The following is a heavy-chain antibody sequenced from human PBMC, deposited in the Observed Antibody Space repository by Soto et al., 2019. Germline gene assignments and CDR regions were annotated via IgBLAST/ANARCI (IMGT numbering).Heavy chain of an antibody. CDR2: ISYTGST. D-gene: IGHD6-13*01. CDR3: ARVYSVNYLGYFDY. V-gene: IGHV4-39*07. J-gene: IGHJ4*02. CDR1: DGSMNGRSYY. Sequence: PSETLSLTCSVSDGSMNGRSYYWGWMRQPPGKGLEWIASISYTGSTFYNPTLKSRVTMSVDTSKRQFSLNLSSLTAADTAVYYCARVYSVNYLGYFDYWGQGALVTVSS.